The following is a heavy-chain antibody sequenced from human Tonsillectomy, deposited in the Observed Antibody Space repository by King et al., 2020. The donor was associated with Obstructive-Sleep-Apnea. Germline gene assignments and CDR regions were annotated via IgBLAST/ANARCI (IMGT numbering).Heavy chain of an antibody. J-gene: IGHJ4*02. D-gene: IGHD3-16*02. Sequence: DVQLVESGAEVKKPGESLRISCEGSGYSFTRYWINWVRQMPGKGLEWMGRIDPNDSYAKYSPSFQGHVTMSADKSISTAFLQWSSLKASDTAMYYCAGGYRLFDYWGQGTLVTVSS. CDR2: IDPNDSYA. CDR1: GYSFTRYW. CDR3: AGGYRLFDY. V-gene: IGHV5-10-1*03.